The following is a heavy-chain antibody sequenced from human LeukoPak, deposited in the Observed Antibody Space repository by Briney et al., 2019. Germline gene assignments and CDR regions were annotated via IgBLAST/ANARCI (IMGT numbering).Heavy chain of an antibody. Sequence: GGSLRLSYAASGFTLSDYYMSWIRQAPGKGLEWVSYISSSGSTIYYADSVKGRFTISRDNAKNSLYLQMNSLRAEDTAVYYCARDGLYYYGPVGYYTRYYYGPDVWGQGTTVTVSS. V-gene: IGHV3-11*04. CDR1: GFTLSDYY. CDR3: ARDGLYYYGPVGYYTRYYYGPDV. D-gene: IGHD3-10*01. J-gene: IGHJ6*02. CDR2: ISSSGSTI.